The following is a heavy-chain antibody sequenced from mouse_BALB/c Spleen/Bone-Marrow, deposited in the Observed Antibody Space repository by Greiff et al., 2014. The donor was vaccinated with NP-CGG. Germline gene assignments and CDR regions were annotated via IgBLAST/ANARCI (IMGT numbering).Heavy chain of an antibody. D-gene: IGHD2-13*01. CDR1: GYTFTSYY. Sequence: QVQLQQSGAELVKPGVSVKLSCKASGYTFTSYYMYWVKQRPGQGLEWIGEISPSNGGTNFNEKFKSKATLTVDKSSSTAYMQLSSLTSEDSAVYYCTREGDSPFAYWGQGTLVTVSA. V-gene: IGHV1S81*02. J-gene: IGHJ3*01. CDR3: TREGDSPFAY. CDR2: ISPSNGGT.